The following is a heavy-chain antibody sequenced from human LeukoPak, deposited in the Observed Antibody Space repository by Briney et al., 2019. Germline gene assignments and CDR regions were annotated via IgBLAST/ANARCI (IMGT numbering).Heavy chain of an antibody. Sequence: SETLSLTCAVYGGSFSDYYWNWIRQPPGKGLEWIGEINHSGSTNYNPSLKSRLTISVDTSKNQFSLNLTSVTAADTAVYYCAGGTYSHELDFWGQGTLVTVSS. CDR1: GGSFSDYY. CDR2: INHSGST. D-gene: IGHD5-18*01. CDR3: AGGTYSHELDF. V-gene: IGHV4-34*01. J-gene: IGHJ4*02.